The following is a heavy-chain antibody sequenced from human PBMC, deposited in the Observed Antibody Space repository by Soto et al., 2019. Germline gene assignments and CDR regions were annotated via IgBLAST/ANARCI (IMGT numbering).Heavy chain of an antibody. J-gene: IGHJ6*02. CDR1: GFTFSSYA. Sequence: GGSLRLSCAASGFTFSSYAMSWVRQAPGKGLEWVSAISGSGGSTYYADSVKGRFTISRDNSKNTLYLQMNSLRAEDTAVYYCAKDIYDSSGYYYYYYYGMDVWGQGTTVTVSS. V-gene: IGHV3-23*01. CDR2: ISGSGGST. CDR3: AKDIYDSSGYYYYYYYGMDV. D-gene: IGHD3-22*01.